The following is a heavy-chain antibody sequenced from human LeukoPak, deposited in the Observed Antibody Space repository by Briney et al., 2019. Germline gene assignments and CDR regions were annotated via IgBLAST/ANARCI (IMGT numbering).Heavy chain of an antibody. CDR3: ARVRRDYAHFDY. D-gene: IGHD4-17*01. V-gene: IGHV3-43*01. CDR1: GFTFDDYT. CDR2: ISWDGGST. Sequence: TGGSLRLSCAASGFTFDDYTMHWVRQAPGKGLEWVSLISWDGGSTYYADSVKGRFTISRDNSKNTLHLQMNSLRVEDTAVYYCARVRRDYAHFDYWGQGTLVTVSS. J-gene: IGHJ4*02.